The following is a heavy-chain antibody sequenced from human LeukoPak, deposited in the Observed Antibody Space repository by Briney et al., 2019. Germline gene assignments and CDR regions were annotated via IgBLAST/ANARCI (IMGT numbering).Heavy chain of an antibody. D-gene: IGHD6-13*01. J-gene: IGHJ4*02. Sequence: GGSLRLSCEGSAFIFSGHWMNWVRQTPGKGLEWVASIKEDGSERQYVDSVKGRFSISRDNTKGSLFLQLNSLRAEDTAVYYCAKSTSTLAAALDYWGQGTLVTVSS. CDR1: AFIFSGHW. CDR2: IKEDGSER. V-gene: IGHV3-7*03. CDR3: AKSTSTLAAALDY.